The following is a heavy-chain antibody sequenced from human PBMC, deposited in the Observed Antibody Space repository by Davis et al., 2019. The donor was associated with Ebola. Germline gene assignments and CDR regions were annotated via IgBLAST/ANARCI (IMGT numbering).Heavy chain of an antibody. CDR3: ARASLPDLCGYDCYYYYYYMDV. Sequence: PSETLSLTCTVSGGSISSYYWIWIRQPAGKGLEWIERINTSGSTNYNPSLKSRVTISVDTSKNQFSLKLSSVTAADTAVYYCARASLPDLCGYDCYYYYYYMDVWGKGTTVTVSS. J-gene: IGHJ6*03. CDR2: INTSGST. D-gene: IGHD5-12*01. V-gene: IGHV4-4*07. CDR1: GGSISSYY.